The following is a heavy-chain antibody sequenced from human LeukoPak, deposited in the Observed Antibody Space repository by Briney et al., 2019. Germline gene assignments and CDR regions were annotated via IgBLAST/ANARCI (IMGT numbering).Heavy chain of an antibody. Sequence: SETLSLTCTVSGGSISSRNYYWGWIRQPPGKGLEWIGSIYYSGSTYYNPSLKSRVTISVDTSKNQFSLKLSSVTAADTAVYYCARSRSSGYGGFDYWGQGTLVTVSS. V-gene: IGHV4-39*07. CDR1: GGSISSRNYY. CDR3: ARSRSSGYGGFDY. CDR2: IYYSGST. J-gene: IGHJ4*02. D-gene: IGHD5-12*01.